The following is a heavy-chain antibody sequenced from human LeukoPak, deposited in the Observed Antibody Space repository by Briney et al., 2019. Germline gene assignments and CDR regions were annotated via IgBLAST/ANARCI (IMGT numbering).Heavy chain of an antibody. CDR3: ARYSSGWYHLDY. CDR2: IIPIFGKA. CDR1: GGTFSSYA. J-gene: IGHJ4*02. Sequence: VKVSCKASGGTFSSYAISWVRQAPGQGLEWMGGIIPIFGKANYAQKFQGRVTITADESTSTAYMELSSLRSEDTAVYYCARYSSGWYHLDYWGQGTLVTVSS. D-gene: IGHD6-19*01. V-gene: IGHV1-69*13.